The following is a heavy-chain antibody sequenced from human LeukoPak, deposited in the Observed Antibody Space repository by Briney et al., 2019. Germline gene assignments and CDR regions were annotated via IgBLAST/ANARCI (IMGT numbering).Heavy chain of an antibody. CDR2: IKQEGSEK. Sequence: GGPVTLSCAASGFKFSTYWMTWAPDAPGKAREWLANIKQEGSEKYSVDSVKGRFTISRDNAKNSLYLQVNSLRAEDTAVYYCARSLGYCSGGSCFPFDYWGQGNLVTVSS. D-gene: IGHD2-15*01. CDR1: GFKFSTYW. J-gene: IGHJ4*02. CDR3: ARSLGYCSGGSCFPFDY. V-gene: IGHV3-7*04.